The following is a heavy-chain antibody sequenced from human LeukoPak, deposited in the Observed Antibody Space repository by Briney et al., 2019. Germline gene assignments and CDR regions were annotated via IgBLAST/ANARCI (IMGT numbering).Heavy chain of an antibody. J-gene: IGHJ5*02. Sequence: GGSLRLSCAASGFTFSGSAMHWVRQASGKGLEWVGRIRSKANSYATAYAASVKGRFTISRDNSKNTLYLQMNSLRAEDTAVYYCAKVGITGTTLAWFDPWGQGTLVTVSS. D-gene: IGHD1-20*01. CDR1: GFTFSGSA. CDR3: AKVGITGTTLAWFDP. CDR2: IRSKANSYAT. V-gene: IGHV3-73*01.